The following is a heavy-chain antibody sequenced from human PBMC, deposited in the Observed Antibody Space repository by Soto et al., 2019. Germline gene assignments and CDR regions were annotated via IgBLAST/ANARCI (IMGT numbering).Heavy chain of an antibody. J-gene: IGHJ3*02. V-gene: IGHV3-73*01. CDR2: IRSKAYSYAT. Sequence: GGSLRLSCAASGFTFSGSAMHWVRQASGKGLEWVGRIRSKAYSYATAYAASVNGRFTLSRDDSKNTAYLQMNSLKSEDTAVYYCSRSSKTGDDAFDIWGQGTMVTVSS. CDR3: SRSSKTGDDAFDI. CDR1: GFTFSGSA. D-gene: IGHD7-27*01.